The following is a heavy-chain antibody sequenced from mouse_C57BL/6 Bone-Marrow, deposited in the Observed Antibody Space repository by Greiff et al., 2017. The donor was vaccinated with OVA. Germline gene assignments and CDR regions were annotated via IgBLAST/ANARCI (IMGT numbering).Heavy chain of an antibody. CDR2: IHPNSGST. Sequence: QVQLQQSGAELVKPGASVKLSCKASGYTFTSYWMHWVKQRPGQGLEWIGMIHPNSGSTNYNEKFKSKATLTVDKSSSTAYMQLSSLTSEDSAVYYCARRGGWDGFDYWGQGTTLTVSS. V-gene: IGHV1-64*01. D-gene: IGHD4-1*01. CDR1: GYTFTSYW. J-gene: IGHJ2*01. CDR3: ARRGGWDGFDY.